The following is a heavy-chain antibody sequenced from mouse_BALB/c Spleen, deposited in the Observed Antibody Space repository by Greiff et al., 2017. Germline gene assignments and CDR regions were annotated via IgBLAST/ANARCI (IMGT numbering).Heavy chain of an antibody. CDR3: ARQTLYYGYAMDY. Sequence: EVKLVESGPGLVKPSQSLSLTCTVTGYSITSDYAWNWIRQFPGNKLEWMGYISYSGSTSYNPSLKSRISITRDTSKNQFFLQLNSVTTEDTATYYCARQTLYYGYAMDYWGQGTSVTVSS. CDR2: ISYSGST. CDR1: GYSITSDYA. J-gene: IGHJ4*01. D-gene: IGHD1-1*01. V-gene: IGHV3-2*02.